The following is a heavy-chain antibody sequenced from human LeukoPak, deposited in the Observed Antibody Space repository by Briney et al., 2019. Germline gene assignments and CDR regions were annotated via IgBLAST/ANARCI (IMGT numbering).Heavy chain of an antibody. CDR2: INPNSGGT. CDR3: ARVGGEVYSSSPPVD. V-gene: IGHV1-2*02. Sequence: GASVKVSCKASGYTFTGYYMHWVRQAPGQGLEWMGWINPNSGGTNYAQKFQGRVTMTRDTSISTAYMELSRLRSDDTAVYYFARVGGEVYSSSPPVDWAQGTLVPVAS. J-gene: IGHJ4*02. CDR1: GYTFTGYY. D-gene: IGHD6-13*01.